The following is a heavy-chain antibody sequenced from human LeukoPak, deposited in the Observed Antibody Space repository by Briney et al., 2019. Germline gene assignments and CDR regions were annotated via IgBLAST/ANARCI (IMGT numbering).Heavy chain of an antibody. CDR3: AKSGYAEPFDY. CDR1: GFTFDDYA. CDR2: ISWNSGSI. J-gene: IGHJ4*02. Sequence: GGSLRLSCAASGFTFDDYAMHWVRQAPGKGLEWVSGISWNSGSIGYADSVKGRFTISRDNAKNSLYLQMNSLRAEDTALYYCAKSGYAEPFDYWGQGTLVTVSS. V-gene: IGHV3-9*01. D-gene: IGHD2-2*01.